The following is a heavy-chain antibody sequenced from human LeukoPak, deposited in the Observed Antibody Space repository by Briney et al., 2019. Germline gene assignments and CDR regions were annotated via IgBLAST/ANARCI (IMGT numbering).Heavy chain of an antibody. V-gene: IGHV3-23*01. Sequence: GGSRRLSCAASGFTFSSYAMSWVRQAPGKGLEWVSAISGSGGSTYYADSVKGRFTISRDNSKNTLYLQKNSLRAEDTAVHYCAKISYYDFWSGYNPPPYYFDYWGQGTLVTVSS. CDR1: GFTFSSYA. CDR2: ISGSGGST. CDR3: AKISYYDFWSGYNPPPYYFDY. D-gene: IGHD3-3*01. J-gene: IGHJ4*02.